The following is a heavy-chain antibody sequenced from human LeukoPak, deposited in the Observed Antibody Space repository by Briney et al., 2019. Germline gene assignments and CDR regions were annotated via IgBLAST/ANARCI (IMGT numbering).Heavy chain of an antibody. CDR1: GGSISSYH. Sequence: SETLSLTCAVAGGSISSYHWSWIRQPAGKGLEWSGRIYPSGSTSYDPSLRSRVSMSVDKSKNQFYLKLTSVTAADAAVYYCARDASLFRGYFDSWGQRTLVTVSS. CDR3: ARDASLFRGYFDS. J-gene: IGHJ4*02. CDR2: IYPSGST. V-gene: IGHV4-4*07. D-gene: IGHD3-16*01.